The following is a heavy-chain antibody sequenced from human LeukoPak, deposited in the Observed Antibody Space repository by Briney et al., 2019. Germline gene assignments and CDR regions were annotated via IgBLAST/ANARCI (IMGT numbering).Heavy chain of an antibody. J-gene: IGHJ4*02. CDR2: ISYDGNNK. Sequence: GGSLRLSCAASGFTFSSYGMHWVRQAPGKGLEWVAVISYDGNNKYYADSVKGRFTISRDNSKNTLYLQMNSLRAEDTAVYYCARDSNYYDSSGYYTPSCPDYWGQGTLVTVSS. CDR1: GFTFSSYG. CDR3: ARDSNYYDSSGYYTPSCPDY. V-gene: IGHV3-30*03. D-gene: IGHD3-22*01.